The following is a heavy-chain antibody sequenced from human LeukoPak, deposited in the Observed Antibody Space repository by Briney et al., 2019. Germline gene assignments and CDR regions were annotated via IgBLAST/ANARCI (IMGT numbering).Heavy chain of an antibody. V-gene: IGHV1-2*02. Sequence: ASVTVSCKASGYTFTGDYIYWVRQAPGQGLEWMGWINPNSGGTNYAQKFQGRVTMTRDTSISTAYMELSRLRSDDTAVYHCARDIGYCSSTSCPDGYNWFNPWGQGTLVTVSS. CDR1: GYTFTGDY. CDR2: INPNSGGT. CDR3: ARDIGYCSSTSCPDGYNWFNP. J-gene: IGHJ5*02. D-gene: IGHD2-2*03.